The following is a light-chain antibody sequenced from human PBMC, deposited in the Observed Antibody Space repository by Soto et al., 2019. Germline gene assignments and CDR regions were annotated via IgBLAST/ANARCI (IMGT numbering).Light chain of an antibody. Sequence: DIQMTQSPSTLSASVGDRVTLTCRASQSISSWLAWYQQKPGKPPKILIYDASSLESGVPSRFSGSGSGTECTLTVSSLQPDDFATYYCQQYNSSSPTFGQGTKVDIK. CDR1: QSISSW. CDR2: DAS. V-gene: IGKV1-5*01. J-gene: IGKJ1*01. CDR3: QQYNSSSPT.